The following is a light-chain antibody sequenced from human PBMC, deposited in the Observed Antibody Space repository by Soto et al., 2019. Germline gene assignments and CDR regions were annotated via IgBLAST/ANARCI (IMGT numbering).Light chain of an antibody. CDR3: QQYDNLPPYT. Sequence: DIQMTQSPSSLSASVGDRVSITCQASQDISNYLNWYQQKPGKAPKLLIYDASNLETGVPSRFSGSVSGTDFTFTISSLHPEDIATYYCQQYDNLPPYTFGQGTKLEIK. CDR1: QDISNY. CDR2: DAS. V-gene: IGKV1-33*01. J-gene: IGKJ2*01.